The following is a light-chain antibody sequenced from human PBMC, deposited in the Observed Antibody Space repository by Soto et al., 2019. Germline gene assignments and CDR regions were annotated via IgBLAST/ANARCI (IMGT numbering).Light chain of an antibody. CDR2: EGS. CDR3: CSYAGSSTYV. CDR1: SSDVGTYNL. J-gene: IGLJ1*01. Sequence: QSVLTQPDSVSGSPGQSITISCTGTSSDVGTYNLVSWYQHHPGKAPKLMIFEGSKRPSGVSNRFSGSKSGNTAYLTISGLHSEDEADYYCCSYAGSSTYVFGTGTKLTVL. V-gene: IGLV2-23*01.